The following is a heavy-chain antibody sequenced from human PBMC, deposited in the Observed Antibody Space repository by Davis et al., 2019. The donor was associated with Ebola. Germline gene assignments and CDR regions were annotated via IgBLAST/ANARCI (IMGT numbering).Heavy chain of an antibody. V-gene: IGHV3-7*01. CDR3: ARTSIVGTTTTAPDI. J-gene: IGHJ3*02. D-gene: IGHD1-26*01. CDR2: IKEDGNEK. CDR1: GFTFSRNW. Sequence: GESLKISCAASGFTFSRNWMSWVRQAPGKGLEWVATIKEDGNEKYYVDSVKGRFTISRDNAKNSLSLQMNNLRAEDTAVYYCARTSIVGTTTTAPDIWGQGTKVTVSS.